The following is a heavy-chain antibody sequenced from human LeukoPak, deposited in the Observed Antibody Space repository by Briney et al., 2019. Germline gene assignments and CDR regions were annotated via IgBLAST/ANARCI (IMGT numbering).Heavy chain of an antibody. CDR3: ARVDVTIFGVVIRNYYYYYMDV. V-gene: IGHV1-18*01. J-gene: IGHJ6*03. Sequence: PVASVKVSCKASGYTFTSYGISWVRQAPGQGLEWMGWISAYNGNPNYAQKLQGRVTMTTDTSTSTAYMELRSLRSDDTAVYYCARVDVTIFGVVIRNYYYYYMDVWGKGTTVTVSS. D-gene: IGHD3-3*01. CDR1: GYTFTSYG. CDR2: ISAYNGNP.